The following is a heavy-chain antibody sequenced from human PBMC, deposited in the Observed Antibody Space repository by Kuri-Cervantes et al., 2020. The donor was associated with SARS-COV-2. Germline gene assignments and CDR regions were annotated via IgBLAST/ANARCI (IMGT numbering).Heavy chain of an antibody. Sequence: SETLSLTCTVSGGTISSSSYYWGWIRQPPGKGLEWIGSIYYSGSTYYNPSLKSRVTISVDTSKNQYSLKLSSVTAADTAVYNCARQMMSSITIFGVVITRYWFDHWGQGTLVTVSS. CDR3: ARQMMSSITIFGVVITRYWFDH. CDR2: IYYSGST. CDR1: GGTISSSSYY. V-gene: IGHV4-39*01. J-gene: IGHJ5*02. D-gene: IGHD3-3*01.